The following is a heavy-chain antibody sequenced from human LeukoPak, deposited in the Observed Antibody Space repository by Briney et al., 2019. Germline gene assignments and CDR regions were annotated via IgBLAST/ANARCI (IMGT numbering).Heavy chain of an antibody. V-gene: IGHV1-2*02. D-gene: IGHD6-19*01. CDR3: ARDLGRSSGWYYPYYYYGMDF. Sequence: GASVKVSCKASGYTFTSYYMHWVRQAPGQGLEWMGWINPNSGGTNYAQKFQGRVTMTRGTSISTAYMELSRLRSDDTAVYYCARDLGRSSGWYYPYYYYGMDFWGQGTTVTVSS. CDR2: INPNSGGT. CDR1: GYTFTSYY. J-gene: IGHJ6*02.